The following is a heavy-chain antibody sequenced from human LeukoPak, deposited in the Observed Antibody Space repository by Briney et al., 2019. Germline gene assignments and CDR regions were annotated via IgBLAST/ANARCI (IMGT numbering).Heavy chain of an antibody. CDR1: GFTFSSYS. D-gene: IGHD3-10*01. CDR3: ATGRGNPLHPLESFDY. Sequence: GGSLRLSCAASGFTFSSYSMNWVRQAPGKGLEWVSSISSSSSYIYYADSVKGRFTISRDNAKNSLYLQMNSLRAEDTAVYCCATGRGNPLHPLESFDYWGQGTLVTVSS. J-gene: IGHJ4*02. V-gene: IGHV3-21*01. CDR2: ISSSSSYI.